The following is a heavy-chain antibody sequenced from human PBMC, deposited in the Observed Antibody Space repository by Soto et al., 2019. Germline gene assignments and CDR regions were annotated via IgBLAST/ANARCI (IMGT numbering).Heavy chain of an antibody. CDR2: ISGSGGST. Sequence: GSLRLSCAASGFTFSSYAMSWVRQAPGKGLEWVSAISGSGGSTYYADSVKGRFTISRDNSKNTLYLQMNSLRAEDTAVYYCAKDRPDDFWSGYYAGDYGMDVWGQGTTVTVSS. J-gene: IGHJ6*02. CDR3: AKDRPDDFWSGYYAGDYGMDV. CDR1: GFTFSSYA. V-gene: IGHV3-23*01. D-gene: IGHD3-3*01.